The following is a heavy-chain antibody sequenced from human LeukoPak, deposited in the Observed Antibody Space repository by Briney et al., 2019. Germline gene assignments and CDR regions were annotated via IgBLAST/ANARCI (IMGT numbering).Heavy chain of an antibody. Sequence: PGRSLRLSCAASGFTFSSYTMHWVRQAPGKGLEWVAAISYGGSNKYYADYVKGRFTISRDNSKNTLFLQMNNLRPDDTAVYYCAKDLDDYFEYWGQGTLVIVSS. V-gene: IGHV3-30-3*01. J-gene: IGHJ4*02. D-gene: IGHD5-12*01. CDR3: AKDLDDYFEY. CDR1: GFTFSSYT. CDR2: ISYGGSNK.